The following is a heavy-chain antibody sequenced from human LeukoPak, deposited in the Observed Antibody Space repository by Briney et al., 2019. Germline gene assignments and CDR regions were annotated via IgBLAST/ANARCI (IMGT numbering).Heavy chain of an antibody. CDR1: GFTFSSYY. CDR2: ISSSSSYI. J-gene: IGHJ4*02. D-gene: IGHD3-10*01. V-gene: IGHV3-21*01. CDR3: ARVQEWDTYYYGSGSSNYFDY. Sequence: PGGSLRLSCAASGFTFSSYYMSWVRQAPGKGLEWVSSISSSSSYIYYADSVKGRFTISRDNAKNSLYLQMNSLRAEDTAVYYCARVQEWDTYYYGSGSSNYFDYWGQGTLVTVSS.